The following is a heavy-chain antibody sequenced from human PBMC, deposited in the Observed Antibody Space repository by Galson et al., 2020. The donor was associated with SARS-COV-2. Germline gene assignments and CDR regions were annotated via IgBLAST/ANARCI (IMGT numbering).Heavy chain of an antibody. D-gene: IGHD6-19*01. Sequence: TGGSLRLSCAASGFTFSSYAMHWVRQAPCKGLEWVAVISYDGSNKYYADSVKGRFTISRDNSKNTLYLQMNSLRAEDTAVYYCARDKVVAVAGTDHYYYGMDVWGQGTTVTVSS. CDR1: GFTFSSYA. CDR2: ISYDGSNK. V-gene: IGHV3-30-3*01. CDR3: ARDKVVAVAGTDHYYYGMDV. J-gene: IGHJ6*02.